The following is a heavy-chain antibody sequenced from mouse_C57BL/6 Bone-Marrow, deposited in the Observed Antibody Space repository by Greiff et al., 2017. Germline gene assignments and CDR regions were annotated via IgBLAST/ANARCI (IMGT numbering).Heavy chain of an antibody. CDR3: ARPYYSNYWYFDV. CDR2: IYPGSGST. J-gene: IGHJ1*03. CDR1: GYTFTSYW. Sequence: QVQLQQPGAELVKPGASVKMSCTASGYTFTSYWITWVKQRPGQGLEWIGDIYPGSGSTNYNEKFKSKATLTVDTASSTAYMQLSSLTSEDSAVYYCARPYYSNYWYFDVWGTGTTVTVSS. V-gene: IGHV1-55*01. D-gene: IGHD2-5*01.